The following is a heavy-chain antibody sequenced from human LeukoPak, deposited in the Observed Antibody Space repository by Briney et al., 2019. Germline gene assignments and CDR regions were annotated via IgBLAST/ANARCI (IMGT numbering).Heavy chain of an antibody. V-gene: IGHV3-11*04. CDR1: GFTFSDYY. CDR3: AREAIVVERWFDP. Sequence: GGSLRLSCAASGFTFSDYYMSWIRQAPGKGLEWVSYISSSGSAIYYADSVKGRFTISRDNAKNSLYLQMNSLRAEDTALYYCAREAIVVERWFDPWGQGTLVTVSS. D-gene: IGHD3-22*01. J-gene: IGHJ5*02. CDR2: ISSSGSAI.